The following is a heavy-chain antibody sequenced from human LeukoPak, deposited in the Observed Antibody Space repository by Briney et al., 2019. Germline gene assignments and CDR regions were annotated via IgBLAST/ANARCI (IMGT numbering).Heavy chain of an antibody. CDR1: GYTFTSYY. CDR2: INPSGGST. Sequence: GASVKVSCKASGYTFTSYYMHWVRQAPGQGLEWMGIINPSGGSTSYAQKFQGRVTMTEDTSTDTAYMELSSLRSEDTAVYYCATDPLFVVRGVITQGGVGYWGQGTLVTVSS. V-gene: IGHV1-46*01. CDR3: ATDPLFVVRGVITQGGVGY. J-gene: IGHJ4*02. D-gene: IGHD3-10*01.